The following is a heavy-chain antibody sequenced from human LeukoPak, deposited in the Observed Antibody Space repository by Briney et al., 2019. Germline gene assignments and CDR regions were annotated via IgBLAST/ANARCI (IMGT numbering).Heavy chain of an antibody. D-gene: IGHD2-15*01. V-gene: IGHV4-39*07. J-gene: IGHJ5*02. Sequence: SETLSLTCTVSGGSISSSRYYWGWIRHPPGKGLEWIGSIYYSGSTYYNPSLKSRVTISVDTSKNQFSLKLSSVTAADTAVYYCARVGYCSGGSCYPPPNWFDPWGQGTLVTVSS. CDR2: IYYSGST. CDR1: GGSISSSRYY. CDR3: ARVGYCSGGSCYPPPNWFDP.